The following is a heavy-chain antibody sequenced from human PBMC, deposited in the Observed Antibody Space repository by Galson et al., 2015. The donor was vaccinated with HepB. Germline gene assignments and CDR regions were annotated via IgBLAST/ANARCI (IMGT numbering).Heavy chain of an antibody. Sequence: SVKVCCKASGGTFSSYAISWVRQAPGQGLEWMGGIIPIFGTANYAQKFQGRVTITADESTSTAYMELSSLRSEDTAVYYCARDRGIVVGARVWFDPWGQGTLVTVSS. D-gene: IGHD3-22*01. V-gene: IGHV1-69*13. CDR1: GGTFSSYA. CDR2: IIPIFGTA. CDR3: ARDRGIVVGARVWFDP. J-gene: IGHJ5*02.